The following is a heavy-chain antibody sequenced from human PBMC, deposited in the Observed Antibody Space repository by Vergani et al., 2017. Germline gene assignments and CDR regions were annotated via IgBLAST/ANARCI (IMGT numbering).Heavy chain of an antibody. D-gene: IGHD3-10*01. CDR1: GFTFSSYS. CDR2: ISSSSSYI. CDR3: ARDAELWFGELSYNWFDP. J-gene: IGHJ5*02. Sequence: EVQLVESGGGLVKPGGSLRLSCAASGFTFSSYSMNWVRQAPGKGLEWVSSISSSSSYIYYADSVKGRFTISRDNAKNSLYLQMNSLRAEDTAVYYCARDAELWFGELSYNWFDPWGQGTLVTVSS. V-gene: IGHV3-21*01.